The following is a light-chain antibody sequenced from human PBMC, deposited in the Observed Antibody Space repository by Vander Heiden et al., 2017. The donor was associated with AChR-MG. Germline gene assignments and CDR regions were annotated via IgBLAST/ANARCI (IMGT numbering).Light chain of an antibody. Sequence: EIVMRQSPATLSVPPGERATLSCRASQSVSSYLAGYQQKPGQAPRPLIYGASTRATGIPARFSGSGSGTEFTLTISSLQSEDFAVYYCQQYNNWPWTFGQGTKVEIK. CDR3: QQYNNWPWT. V-gene: IGKV3-15*01. CDR2: GAS. CDR1: QSVSSY. J-gene: IGKJ1*01.